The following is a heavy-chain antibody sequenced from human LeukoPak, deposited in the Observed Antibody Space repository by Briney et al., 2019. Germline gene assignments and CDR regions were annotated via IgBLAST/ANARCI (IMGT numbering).Heavy chain of an antibody. Sequence: GGSLRLSCAASGFTFSGSAMHWVRQASGKGLEWVGRIRSKANSYATAYAASVKGRFTISRDDSKNTAYLQMNSLKTEDTAVYYCARDRTGQRLISRKEYYYMDVWGKGTTVTISS. D-gene: IGHD6-25*01. CDR3: ARDRTGQRLISRKEYYYMDV. CDR2: IRSKANSYAT. CDR1: GFTFSGSA. J-gene: IGHJ6*03. V-gene: IGHV3-73*01.